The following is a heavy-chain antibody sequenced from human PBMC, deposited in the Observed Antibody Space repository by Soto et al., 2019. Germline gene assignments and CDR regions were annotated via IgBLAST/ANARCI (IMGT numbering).Heavy chain of an antibody. CDR1: GFTFSSYE. Sequence: GGSLRLSCAASGFTFSSYEMNWVRRAPGKGLEWVSYISSSGSTIYYADSVKGRFTISRDNAKNSLYLQMNSLRAEDTAVYYCARDAVPTGTTCYFDYWGQGTLVTVSS. D-gene: IGHD1-1*01. V-gene: IGHV3-48*03. CDR3: ARDAVPTGTTCYFDY. J-gene: IGHJ4*02. CDR2: ISSSGSTI.